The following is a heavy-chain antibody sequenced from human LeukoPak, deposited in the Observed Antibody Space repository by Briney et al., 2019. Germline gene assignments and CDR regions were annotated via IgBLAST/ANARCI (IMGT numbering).Heavy chain of an antibody. D-gene: IGHD6-19*01. J-gene: IGHJ4*02. Sequence: SVKVSCKASGGTFSSYTISWVRQAPGQGLEWMGRIIPILGTANYAQKFQGRVTITTDESTSTAYMELSSLRSEDTAVYYCARTPSAWYSSGWLDYWGQGTLVTVSS. CDR3: ARTPSAWYSSGWLDY. CDR2: IIPILGTA. CDR1: GGTFSSYT. V-gene: IGHV1-69*16.